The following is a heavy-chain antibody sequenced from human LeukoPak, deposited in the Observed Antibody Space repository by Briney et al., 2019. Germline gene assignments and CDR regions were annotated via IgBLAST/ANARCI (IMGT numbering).Heavy chain of an antibody. CDR1: GFTFSRYA. Sequence: GGSLRLSCAASGFTFSRYAMSWARQAPGKGLEWVSLIESSGATTYYADSVKGRFTISRDDSKNTLYLQMNSLRAEDTALYYCARVMEDCTNGVCQIYYYYGMDVWGQGTTVTVSS. J-gene: IGHJ6*02. V-gene: IGHV3-23*01. CDR3: ARVMEDCTNGVCQIYYYYGMDV. CDR2: IESSGATT. D-gene: IGHD2-8*01.